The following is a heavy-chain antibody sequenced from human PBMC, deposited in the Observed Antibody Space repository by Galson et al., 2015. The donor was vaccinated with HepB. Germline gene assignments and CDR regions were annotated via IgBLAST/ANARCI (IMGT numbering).Heavy chain of an antibody. Sequence: CAISGDSVSSNSAAWGWIRQSPARGLEWLGRTYSRSKWYNDYAVSVKSRIHINPDTSKNQFSLQLNSVTPEDTAVYYCAREASDGHLFDFWGQGTLVTVSS. CDR1: GDSVSSNSAA. J-gene: IGHJ4*02. CDR3: AREASDGHLFDF. CDR2: TYSRSKWYN. V-gene: IGHV6-1*01.